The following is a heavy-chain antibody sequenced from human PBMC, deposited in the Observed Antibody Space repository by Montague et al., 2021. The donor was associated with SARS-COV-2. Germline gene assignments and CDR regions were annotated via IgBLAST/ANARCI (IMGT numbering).Heavy chain of an antibody. Sequence: PALVKPTQTLTLTCTFSGFSLSTSGMCVSWIRQPPGKALEWLTLIDWDYYKYYSTSLKTRLTISKDTSKNQVVLTMTNMDPVDTATYYCARSYGTTVVTRAFDYWGQGTLVTVSS. V-gene: IGHV2-70*01. CDR1: GFSLSTSGMC. D-gene: IGHD4-23*01. CDR3: ARSYGTTVVTRAFDY. J-gene: IGHJ4*02. CDR2: IDWDYYK.